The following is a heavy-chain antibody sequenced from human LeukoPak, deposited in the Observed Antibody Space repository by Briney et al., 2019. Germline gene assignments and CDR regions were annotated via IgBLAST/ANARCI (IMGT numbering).Heavy chain of an antibody. D-gene: IGHD6-19*01. CDR2: INPNSGGT. CDR3: ARDLSGQIESDY. Sequence: ASVKVSCKASGYTFTGYYMHWVRQAPGQGLEWMGWINPNSGGTNYAQKFQGRVTMTRDTSISTAYMELSRLRSDDTAVYYCARDLSGQIESDYWGQGTLVTVSS. J-gene: IGHJ4*02. V-gene: IGHV1-2*02. CDR1: GYTFTGYY.